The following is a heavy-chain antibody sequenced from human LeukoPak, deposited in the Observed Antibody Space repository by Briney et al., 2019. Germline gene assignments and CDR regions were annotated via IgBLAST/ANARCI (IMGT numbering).Heavy chain of an antibody. CDR1: GFTVSSNY. CDR3: VRGVTPDWFDP. J-gene: IGHJ5*02. V-gene: IGHV3-66*01. Sequence: PGGSLRLSCAASGFTVSSNYMSWVRQAPGKGLEWVSVIYSGGTTYYADSVKGRFTISRDNSKNTLYLQVNRLRAEDTAVYYCVRGVTPDWFDPWGQGTLVTVSS. CDR2: IYSGGTT. D-gene: IGHD2-21*02.